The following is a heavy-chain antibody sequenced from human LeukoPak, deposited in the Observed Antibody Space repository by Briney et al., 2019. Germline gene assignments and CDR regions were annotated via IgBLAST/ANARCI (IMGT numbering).Heavy chain of an antibody. V-gene: IGHV3-9*01. CDR1: GFTFDDYA. Sequence: PGRSLRLSCAASGFTFDDYAMHWVRQAPGKGLEWVSGISWNSGSIGYADSVKGRFTISRDNAKNSLYLQMNSLRAEDTAVYYCARDGGFGGSTYYFDYWGQGTLVTVSS. D-gene: IGHD2-15*01. J-gene: IGHJ4*02. CDR2: ISWNSGSI. CDR3: ARDGGFGGSTYYFDY.